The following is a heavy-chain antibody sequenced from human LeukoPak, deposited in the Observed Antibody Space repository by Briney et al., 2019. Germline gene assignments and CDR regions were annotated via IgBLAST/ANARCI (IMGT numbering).Heavy chain of an antibody. CDR3: ARDLGGYSYGYYVYDL. D-gene: IGHD5-18*01. J-gene: IGHJ2*01. CDR1: GFSFSTYS. V-gene: IGHV3-48*04. CDR2: ISSSSSTI. Sequence: PGGSLRLSCAASGFSFSTYSMNWVRQAPGKGLEWVSYISSSSSTIYYADSVKGRFTISRDNAKNSLYLQMNSLRAEDTAVYYCARDLGGYSYGYYVYDLWGRGTLVTVSS.